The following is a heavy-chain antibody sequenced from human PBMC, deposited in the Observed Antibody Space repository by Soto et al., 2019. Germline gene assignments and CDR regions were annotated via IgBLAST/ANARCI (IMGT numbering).Heavy chain of an antibody. CDR2: ISSSSSYI. Sequence: GGCLRLSCAASGFTLSSYTMNWVRQAPGKGLEWVSSISSSSSYIYYADSVKGRFTISRDNAKNSLYLQMNGLRAEDTAVYFCAASYGSGYRAFDYWGQGALVTVSS. D-gene: IGHD3-10*01. CDR1: GFTLSSYT. CDR3: AASYGSGYRAFDY. J-gene: IGHJ4*02. V-gene: IGHV3-21*01.